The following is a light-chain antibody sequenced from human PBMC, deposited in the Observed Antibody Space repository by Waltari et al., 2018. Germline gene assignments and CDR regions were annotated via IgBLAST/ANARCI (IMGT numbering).Light chain of an antibody. V-gene: IGLV1-47*01. Sequence: QSVLTQPPSASGTPGQRVTISCSGSNSNIGKYNVYWYQQVPGTAPKLLIYRNNQRPSGVPDRFSGSKSDTSASLAISGLRSDDEADYYCAAWDDSLYVVFGGGTKLTVL. CDR1: NSNIGKYN. CDR3: AAWDDSLYVV. CDR2: RNN. J-gene: IGLJ2*01.